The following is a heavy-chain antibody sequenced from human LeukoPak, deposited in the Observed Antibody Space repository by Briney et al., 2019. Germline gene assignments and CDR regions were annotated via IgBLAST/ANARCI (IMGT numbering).Heavy chain of an antibody. V-gene: IGHV4-39*01. D-gene: IGHD4-23*01. CDR2: IYYSGST. Sequence: PSETLSLTCTVSGGSISSSGYYWGWIRQPPGKGLEWIGSIYYSGSTYYNPSLKSRVTISVDTSKNQFSLKLSSVTAADTAVYYCVRRGMTTVGGGDYWGQGTLVTVSS. CDR1: GGSISSSGYY. J-gene: IGHJ4*02. CDR3: VRRGMTTVGGGDY.